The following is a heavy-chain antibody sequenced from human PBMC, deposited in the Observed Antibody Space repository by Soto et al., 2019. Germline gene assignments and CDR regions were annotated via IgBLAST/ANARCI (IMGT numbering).Heavy chain of an antibody. CDR1: GFTFSSYG. Sequence: GSLRLSCAASGFTFSSYGMHWVRQAPGKGLEWVAVIWYDGSNKYYADSVKGRFTISRDNSKNTLYLQMNSLRAEDTAVYYCARGGPTLEYSSSPAPYYGMDVWGQGTTVTVSS. V-gene: IGHV3-33*01. CDR3: ARGGPTLEYSSSPAPYYGMDV. J-gene: IGHJ6*02. CDR2: IWYDGSNK. D-gene: IGHD6-6*01.